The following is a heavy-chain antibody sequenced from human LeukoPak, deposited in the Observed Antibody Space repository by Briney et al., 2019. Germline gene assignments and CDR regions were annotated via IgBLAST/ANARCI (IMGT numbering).Heavy chain of an antibody. CDR1: GYTFTSYA. D-gene: IGHD5-18*01. V-gene: IGHV1-3*01. Sequence: ASVKVSCKASGYTFTSYAMHWVRQAPGQRLEWMGWINAGNGDTKYSQKFQGRVTITRDTSASTAYMELSSLRSEDTAVYYCARGPRYSFGNSYFDYWGQGTLVTVSS. J-gene: IGHJ4*02. CDR3: ARGPRYSFGNSYFDY. CDR2: INAGNGDT.